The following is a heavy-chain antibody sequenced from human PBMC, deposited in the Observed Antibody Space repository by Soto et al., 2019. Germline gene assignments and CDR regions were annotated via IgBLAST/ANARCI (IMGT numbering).Heavy chain of an antibody. CDR3: ARGEGSGWTHNNAFDI. Sequence: QVQLVQSGAEVKKPGSSVKVSCTASGGTFSSYAISWVRQAPGQGLEWMGGIIPIFGTANYAQKFQGRVTITADESTSTAYMELSSLRSEDTAVYYCARGEGSGWTHNNAFDIWGQGTMVTVSS. J-gene: IGHJ3*02. V-gene: IGHV1-69*01. CDR1: GGTFSSYA. D-gene: IGHD6-19*01. CDR2: IIPIFGTA.